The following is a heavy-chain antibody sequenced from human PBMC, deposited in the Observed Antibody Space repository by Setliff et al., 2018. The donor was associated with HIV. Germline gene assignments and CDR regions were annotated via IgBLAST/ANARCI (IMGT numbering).Heavy chain of an antibody. V-gene: IGHV4-38-2*01. Sequence: PSETLSLTCAVSGYSISRDFYWGWIRQPPGKGLEWIGGIYHSGSTYYNPSLKSRVTLSVDTSKNYFSLKLRSVTAADTAVYYCARVRQVSDFGDYEYSFDSWGQGTLVTVSS. D-gene: IGHD4-17*01. CDR1: GYSISRDFY. CDR2: IYHSGST. J-gene: IGHJ4*02. CDR3: ARVRQVSDFGDYEYSFDS.